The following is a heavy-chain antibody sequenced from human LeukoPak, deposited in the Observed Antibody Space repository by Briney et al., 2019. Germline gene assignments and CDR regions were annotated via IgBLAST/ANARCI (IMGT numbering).Heavy chain of an antibody. Sequence: SQTLSLTCTVSGGSISSGDYYWSWIRQPPGKGLEWIGYIYYSGSTYYNPSLKSRVTISVDTSKNQFSLKLSSVTAADTAVYYCARGFRWLQSPPTYWGQGTLVTVSS. CDR3: ARGFRWLQSPPTY. J-gene: IGHJ4*02. CDR1: GGSISSGDYY. CDR2: IYYSGST. D-gene: IGHD5-24*01. V-gene: IGHV4-30-4*01.